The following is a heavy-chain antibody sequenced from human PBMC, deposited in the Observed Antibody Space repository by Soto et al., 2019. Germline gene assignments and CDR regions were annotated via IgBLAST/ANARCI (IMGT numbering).Heavy chain of an antibody. CDR2: INHSGSI. CDR3: ARDPRGNDAFEC. D-gene: IGHD3-16*01. V-gene: IGHV4-34*01. J-gene: IGHJ3*01. Sequence: SETLSLTCAVYGGSFSDYYWTWIRQSPGKGLEWIGEINHSGSINYNPSLKSRVTISVDTSKNQFSLQLSSVTAADTAVHDCARDPRGNDAFECWGQGTMVTVAS. CDR1: GGSFSDYY.